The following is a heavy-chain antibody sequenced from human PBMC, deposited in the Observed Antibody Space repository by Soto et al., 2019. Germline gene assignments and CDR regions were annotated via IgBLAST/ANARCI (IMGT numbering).Heavy chain of an antibody. CDR2: ISGSGGST. CDR3: AKDWNSVGLFDP. J-gene: IGHJ5*02. CDR1: GFTFSSYA. Sequence: QPGGSLRLSCAAAGFTFSSYAMSWVRQAPGKGLEWVSAISGSGGSTYYADSVKGRFTISRDNSKNTLYLQMNSLRAEDTAVYYCAKDWNSVGLFDPWGQGTLVTVSS. D-gene: IGHD1-1*01. V-gene: IGHV3-23*01.